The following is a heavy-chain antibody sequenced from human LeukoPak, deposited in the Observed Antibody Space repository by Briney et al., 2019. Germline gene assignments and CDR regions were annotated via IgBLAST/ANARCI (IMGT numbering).Heavy chain of an antibody. V-gene: IGHV5-51*01. CDR1: GYSFANYW. CDR3: ARQRSGSYHDC. J-gene: IGHJ4*02. D-gene: IGHD1-26*01. Sequence: GSLKISCKGSGYSFANYWIGWVRQMPGKGLEYMGIIYPGDSDTRYSPSIQGQVTMSADKSISTAFLQWNSLRASDTGMYYCARQRSGSYHDCWGQGTLVTVSS. CDR2: IYPGDSDT.